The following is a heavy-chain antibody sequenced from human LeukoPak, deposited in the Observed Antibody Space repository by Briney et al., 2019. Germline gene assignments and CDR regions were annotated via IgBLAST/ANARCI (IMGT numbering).Heavy chain of an antibody. CDR2: ISGSGSTI. CDR1: GFTFSSYA. CDR3: ARSTMIVSFDY. V-gene: IGHV3-48*04. Sequence: GGSLRLSCAASGFTFSSYAMSWVRQAPGKGLEWVSAISGSGSTIYYADSVKGRFTISRDNAKNSLYLQMNSLRAEDTAVYYCARSTMIVSFDYWGQGTLVTVSS. D-gene: IGHD3-22*01. J-gene: IGHJ4*02.